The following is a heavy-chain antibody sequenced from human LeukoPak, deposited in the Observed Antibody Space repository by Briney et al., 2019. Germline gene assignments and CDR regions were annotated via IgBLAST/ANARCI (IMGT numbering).Heavy chain of an antibody. J-gene: IGHJ5*02. D-gene: IGHD5-18*01. V-gene: IGHV1-3*01. Sequence: GASVKVSCKASGYTFTSYAMHWVRQAPGQRLEWMGWINAGNGNTKYSQKFQGRVTITRDTSASTAYMELSSPRSEDTAVYYCAREKRGYSYGYWFDPWGQGTLVTVSS. CDR2: INAGNGNT. CDR1: GYTFTSYA. CDR3: AREKRGYSYGYWFDP.